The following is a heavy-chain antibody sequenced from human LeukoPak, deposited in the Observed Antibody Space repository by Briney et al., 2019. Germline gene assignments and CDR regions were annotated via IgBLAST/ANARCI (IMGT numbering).Heavy chain of an antibody. CDR1: GGSISSYY. CDR2: IYTSGST. Sequence: PSETLSLTCTVSGGSISSYYWSWIRQPAGKGLEWIGRIYTSGSTNYNPSLKSRVTISVDTSKNQFSLKLSSVTAADTAVYYCARDSSTWGLGIFDYWGQGTLVTVSS. V-gene: IGHV4-4*07. CDR3: ARDSSTWGLGIFDY. D-gene: IGHD2-21*01. J-gene: IGHJ4*02.